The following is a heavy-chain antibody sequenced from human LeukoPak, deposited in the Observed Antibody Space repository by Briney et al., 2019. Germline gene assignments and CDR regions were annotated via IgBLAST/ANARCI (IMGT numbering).Heavy chain of an antibody. J-gene: IGHJ3*02. D-gene: IGHD5-12*01. CDR3: AQAKSGYDPLEAFDI. Sequence: SETLSLTCTVSGGSISSYYWSWIRQPPGKGLEWIGYIYYSGSTNYNPSLKSRVTISVDTSKNQFSLKLSSVTAADTAVYYCAQAKSGYDPLEAFDIWGQGIMVTVSS. CDR1: GGSISSYY. V-gene: IGHV4-59*01. CDR2: IYYSGST.